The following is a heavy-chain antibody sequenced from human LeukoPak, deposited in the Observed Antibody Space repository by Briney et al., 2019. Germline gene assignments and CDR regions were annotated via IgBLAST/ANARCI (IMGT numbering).Heavy chain of an antibody. J-gene: IGHJ4*02. Sequence: SETLSLTCTVSGGSISSGGYYWSWIRQPPGKGLEWIGYIYHSGSTYYNPSLKSRVTISVDRSKNQFSLKLSSVTAADTAVYYCARHRISIAVVTSVYFDYWGQGTLVTVSS. CDR3: ARHRISIAVVTSVYFDY. D-gene: IGHD4-23*01. CDR2: IYHSGST. V-gene: IGHV4-30-2*01. CDR1: GGSISSGGYY.